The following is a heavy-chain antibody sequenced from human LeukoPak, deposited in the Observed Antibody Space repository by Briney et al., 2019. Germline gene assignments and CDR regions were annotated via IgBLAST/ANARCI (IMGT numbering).Heavy chain of an antibody. Sequence: SGGSLRLSCAASGFTFSSYGMHWVRQAPGKGLEWVAVISYLGDDQFYAESVKGRFTISRDNSNKKVFLQMNSLRGEDTAVYYCAKDRSSGPHYYYGMDVWGRGTTVIVSS. D-gene: IGHD6-25*01. CDR3: AKDRSSGPHYYYGMDV. CDR2: ISYLGDDQ. CDR1: GFTFSSYG. J-gene: IGHJ6*02. V-gene: IGHV3-30*18.